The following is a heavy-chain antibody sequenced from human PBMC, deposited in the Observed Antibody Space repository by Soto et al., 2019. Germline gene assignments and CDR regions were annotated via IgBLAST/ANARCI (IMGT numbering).Heavy chain of an antibody. CDR1: GFTFTSSA. D-gene: IGHD3-9*01. J-gene: IGHJ4*02. V-gene: IGHV1-58*01. CDR3: AAFNYDILTGYYPSGWFFDY. CDR2: IVVGSGNT. Sequence: ASVKVSCKASGFTFTSSAVQWVRQARGQRLEWIGWIVVGSGNTNYAQKFQERVTITRDMSTSTAYMELSSLRSEDTAVYYCAAFNYDILTGYYPSGWFFDYWGQGTLVTVSS.